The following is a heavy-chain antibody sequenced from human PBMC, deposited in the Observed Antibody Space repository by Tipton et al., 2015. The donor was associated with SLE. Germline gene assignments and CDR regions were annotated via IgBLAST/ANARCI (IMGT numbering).Heavy chain of an antibody. D-gene: IGHD6-13*01. CDR1: GFTFSSYG. J-gene: IGHJ6*02. Sequence: SLRLSCAASGFTFSSYGMHWVRQAPGKGLEWVAVIWYDGSNKYYADSVKGRFTISRDNSKNTLYLQMNSLRAEDTAVYYCATQLVPYYYGMDVWGQGTTATVSS. V-gene: IGHV3-33*01. CDR2: IWYDGSNK. CDR3: ATQLVPYYYGMDV.